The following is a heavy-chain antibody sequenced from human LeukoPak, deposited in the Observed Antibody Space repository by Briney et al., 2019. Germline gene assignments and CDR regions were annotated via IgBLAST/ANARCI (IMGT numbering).Heavy chain of an antibody. CDR1: GGSISSSNW. CDR2: IYHSGST. CDR3: ASHGGNSRPGAFDI. Sequence: PSETLSLTCTVSGGSISSSNWWSWVRQPPGKGLEWIGEIYHSGSTNYNPSLKSRVTISVDTSKNQFSLKLSSVTAADTAVYYCASHGGNSRPGAFDIWGQGTMVTVSS. D-gene: IGHD4-23*01. J-gene: IGHJ3*02. V-gene: IGHV4-4*02.